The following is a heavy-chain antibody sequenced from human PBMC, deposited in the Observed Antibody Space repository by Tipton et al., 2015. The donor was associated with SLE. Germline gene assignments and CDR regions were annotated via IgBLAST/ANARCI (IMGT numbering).Heavy chain of an antibody. Sequence: SLRLSCAASGFTFSSYAMNWVRQAPGKGLVWVSRINSDGSSTSYADSVKGRFTISRDNAKNTLYLQMNSLRAEDTAVYYCAGGLVHYYYYMDVWGKGTTVTVSS. V-gene: IGHV3-74*01. CDR3: AGGLVHYYYYMDV. J-gene: IGHJ6*03. D-gene: IGHD6-6*01. CDR1: GFTFSSYA. CDR2: INSDGSST.